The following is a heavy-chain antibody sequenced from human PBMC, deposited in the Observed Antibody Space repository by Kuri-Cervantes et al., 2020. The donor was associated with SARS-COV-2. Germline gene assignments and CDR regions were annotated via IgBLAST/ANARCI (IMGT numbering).Heavy chain of an antibody. J-gene: IGHJ4*02. Sequence: GESLKISCAASGFTFSSYSMSWVRQAPGKGLEWVSAISGSGGSKYYADSVKGRFTISRDNSKNTLYLQMNSLRAEDTAVYYCAKEAAAGEVHFDYWGQGTLVTVSS. CDR2: ISGSGGSK. CDR3: AKEAAAGEVHFDY. D-gene: IGHD6-13*01. V-gene: IGHV3-23*01. CDR1: GFTFSSYS.